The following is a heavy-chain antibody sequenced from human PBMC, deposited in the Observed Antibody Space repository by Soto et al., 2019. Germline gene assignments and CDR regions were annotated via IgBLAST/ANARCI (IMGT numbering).Heavy chain of an antibody. CDR1: GYTFTSYD. CDR3: ARDRSGRGGNWFDP. J-gene: IGHJ5*02. D-gene: IGHD1-26*01. V-gene: IGHV1-8*01. CDR2: MNPNSGNT. Sequence: QVQLVQSGAEVKKPGASVKVSCKASGYTFTSYDINWVRQATGQGLEWMGWMNPNSGNTAYAPKFQGRVTMTRNTPITTAYTELTSLNSEDPAVYYCARDRSGRGGNWFDPWGQGTLVTVSS.